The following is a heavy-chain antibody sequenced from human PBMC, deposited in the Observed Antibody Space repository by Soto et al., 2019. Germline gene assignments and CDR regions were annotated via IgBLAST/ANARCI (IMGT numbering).Heavy chain of an antibody. CDR2: IYYSGST. Sequence: SETLSLTCTVSGGSISSGDYYWSWIRQPPGKGLEWIGYIYYSGSTYYNPSLKSRVTISVDTSKNQFSLKLSSVTAADTAVYYCAKQGGKYGIRSFDPWGQGTLVTVSS. CDR3: AKQGGKYGIRSFDP. D-gene: IGHD1-1*01. CDR1: GGSISSGDYY. J-gene: IGHJ5*02. V-gene: IGHV4-30-4*01.